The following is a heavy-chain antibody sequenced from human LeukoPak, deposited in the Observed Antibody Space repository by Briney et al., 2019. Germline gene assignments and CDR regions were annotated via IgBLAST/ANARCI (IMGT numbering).Heavy chain of an antibody. D-gene: IGHD5-18*01. CDR3: AKDLNGDTAMIY. CDR1: GFTFSSYG. V-gene: IGHV3-30*18. CDR2: ISYDGSNK. Sequence: QSGGSLRLSCAASGFTFSSYGMHWVRQAPGKGLEWVAVISYDGSNKYYADSVKGRFTISRDNSKNTLYLQMNSLRAGDTAVYYCAKDLNGDTAMIYWGQGTLVTVSS. J-gene: IGHJ4*02.